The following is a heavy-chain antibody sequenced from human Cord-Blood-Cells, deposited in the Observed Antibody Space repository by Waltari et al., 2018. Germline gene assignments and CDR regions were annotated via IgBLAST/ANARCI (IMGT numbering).Heavy chain of an antibody. CDR1: GFTFRSYA. CDR3: AREGLAARDAFDI. D-gene: IGHD6-6*01. Sequence: QVQLVESGGGVVQPGRSLRLSCAASGFTFRSYAMTWVRQAPGKGLEWVAVISYDGSNKYYADSVKGRFTISRDNSKNTLYLQMNSLRAEDTAVYYCAREGLAARDAFDIWGQGTMVTVSS. J-gene: IGHJ3*02. V-gene: IGHV3-30-3*01. CDR2: ISYDGSNK.